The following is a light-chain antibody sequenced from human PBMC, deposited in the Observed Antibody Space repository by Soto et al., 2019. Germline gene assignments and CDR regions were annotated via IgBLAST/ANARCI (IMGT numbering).Light chain of an antibody. J-gene: IGKJ5*01. CDR2: GAS. V-gene: IGKV3D-20*02. CDR1: QSVSSSY. Sequence: EIVLTQSPGTLSLSPGERATLSCRASQSVSSSYLALYQQKPGQAPRLRIYGASNRATGIPARFSGIASGTDFTLTISSLETEDFAVYYCQQRSNWPPITFGQGTRLEI. CDR3: QQRSNWPPIT.